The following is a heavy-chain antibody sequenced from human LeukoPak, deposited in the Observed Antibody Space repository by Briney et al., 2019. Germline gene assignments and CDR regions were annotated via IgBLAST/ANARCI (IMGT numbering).Heavy chain of an antibody. Sequence: SETLSLTCSVSGGSISSGGYYWSWIRQPPGKGLEWIGYIYHSGSTYYNPSLKSRVTISVDRSKNQFSLKLSSVTAADTAVYYCARDSGGNYGNSDYWGQGTLVTVSS. CDR2: IYHSGST. CDR1: GGSISSGGYY. V-gene: IGHV4-30-2*01. D-gene: IGHD3-22*01. J-gene: IGHJ4*02. CDR3: ARDSGGNYGNSDY.